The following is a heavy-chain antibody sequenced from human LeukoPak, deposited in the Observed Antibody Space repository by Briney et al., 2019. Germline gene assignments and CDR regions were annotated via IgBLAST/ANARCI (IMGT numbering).Heavy chain of an antibody. CDR1: GYTFTDYW. CDR2: IYPGDSDT. D-gene: IGHD2-2*01. V-gene: IGHV5-51*01. J-gene: IGHJ6*03. Sequence: GESLKISCKGSGYTFTDYWIGWVRQMPGKALEWMGIIYPGDSDTRYSPSFQGQVTISADKSISTAYLQWSSLKASDTAMYYCARHRLEVVPAASYYYYYYMDVWGKGTTVTVSS. CDR3: ARHRLEVVPAASYYYYYYMDV.